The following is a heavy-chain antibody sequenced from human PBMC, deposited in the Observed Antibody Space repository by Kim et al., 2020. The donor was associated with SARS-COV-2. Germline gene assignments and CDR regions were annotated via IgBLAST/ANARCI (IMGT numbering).Heavy chain of an antibody. V-gene: IGHV3-23*01. Sequence: GGSPRPSCAASGFTFSSYAMSWVRQAPGKGLEWVSAISGSGGSTYYADSVKGRFTISRDNSKNTLYLQMNSLRAEDTAVYYCASTLGMPGFDPWGQGTLVTVSS. CDR1: GFTFSSYA. CDR2: ISGSGGST. CDR3: ASTLGMPGFDP. D-gene: IGHD3-9*01. J-gene: IGHJ5*02.